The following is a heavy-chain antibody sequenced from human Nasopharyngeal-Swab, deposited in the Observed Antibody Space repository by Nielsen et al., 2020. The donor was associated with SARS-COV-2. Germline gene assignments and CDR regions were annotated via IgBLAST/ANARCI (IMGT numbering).Heavy chain of an antibody. D-gene: IGHD6-13*01. CDR3: ARVRPEVAAENFDY. Sequence: WIRQPPGKGLEWIGEINHSGSTNYNPSLKSRVTISVDTSKNQFSLKLSSVTAADTAVYYCARVRPEVAAENFDYWGQGTLVTVSS. V-gene: IGHV4-34*01. CDR2: INHSGST. J-gene: IGHJ4*02.